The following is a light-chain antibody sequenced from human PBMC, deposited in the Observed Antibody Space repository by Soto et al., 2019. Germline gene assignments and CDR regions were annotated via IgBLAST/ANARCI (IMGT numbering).Light chain of an antibody. V-gene: IGKV3-15*01. CDR2: GAS. CDR1: QSVSTN. J-gene: IGKJ4*01. CDR3: QQYNNWPPLT. Sequence: EIVMTQSPATLYVSPGERATLSCRASQSVSTNLAWYQQKPGQAPRLLIYGASTRATGIPARFSGSGSGTEFTLTISSLQSEDFAVYYCQQYNNWPPLTFGGGTEVELK.